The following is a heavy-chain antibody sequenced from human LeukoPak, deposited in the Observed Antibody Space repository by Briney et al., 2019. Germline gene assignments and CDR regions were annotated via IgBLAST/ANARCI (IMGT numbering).Heavy chain of an antibody. CDR1: GFTFSNFW. D-gene: IGHD1-1*01. J-gene: IGHJ4*02. V-gene: IGHV3-7*03. CDR3: ARKTGTTGEAFDY. CDR2: IKVDGSEK. Sequence: QTGGSLRFSCAASGFTFSNFWMSWVRQAPGKGLEWVANIKVDGSEKYYVDSVKGRFTISRDNAENSLYLQMNSLRAEDTAVYYCARKTGTTGEAFDYWGQGTQVTVSS.